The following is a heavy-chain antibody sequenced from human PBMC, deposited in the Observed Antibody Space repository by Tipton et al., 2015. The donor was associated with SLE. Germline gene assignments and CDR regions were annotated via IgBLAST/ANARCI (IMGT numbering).Heavy chain of an antibody. CDR1: GGSLSSYY. D-gene: IGHD3-3*01. Sequence: TLSLTCTVSGGSLSSYYWSWIRQSPEKGLEWIGYLSYSGSTNYNPSLESRVTISVDTSKNQVSLKLTSVTAADTAMYFCARGFFHDYWSAEQGRKSFYFDNWGQGALVTVSS. CDR2: LSYSGST. J-gene: IGHJ4*02. V-gene: IGHV4-59*12. CDR3: ARGFFHDYWSAEQGRKSFYFDN.